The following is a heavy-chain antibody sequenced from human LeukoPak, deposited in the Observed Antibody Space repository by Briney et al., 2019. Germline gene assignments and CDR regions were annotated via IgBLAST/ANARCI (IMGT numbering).Heavy chain of an antibody. J-gene: IGHJ4*02. CDR1: GFTFSSYA. Sequence: AGGSLRLSCAASGFTFSSYAMSWVRQAPGKGLEWVSGIIGNGVNTYYADSVQGRFTISRDNSKNTLYLQMNSLRAEDTAVYYCAKVAVAGIALRYWGQGTLVTVSS. CDR2: IIGNGVNT. CDR3: AKVAVAGIALRY. V-gene: IGHV3-23*01. D-gene: IGHD6-19*01.